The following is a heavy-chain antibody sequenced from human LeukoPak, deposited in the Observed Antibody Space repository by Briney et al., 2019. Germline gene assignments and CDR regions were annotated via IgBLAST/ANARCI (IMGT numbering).Heavy chain of an antibody. CDR3: ARARGRWNQFDY. CDR2: IYYGENT. V-gene: IGHV4-59*01. CDR1: DGSITSYY. J-gene: IGHJ4*02. D-gene: IGHD1-14*01. Sequence: SETLSLTCTVSDGSITSYYWSWIRQPPGKGLEWIGYIYYGENTNYNPSLKSRVTISVDTPKNQFSLKLTSVTAADTAVYYCARARGRWNQFDYWGLGALVTVSP.